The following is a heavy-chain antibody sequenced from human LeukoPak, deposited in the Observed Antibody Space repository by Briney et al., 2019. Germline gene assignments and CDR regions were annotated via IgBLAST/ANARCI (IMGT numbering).Heavy chain of an antibody. J-gene: IGHJ6*04. V-gene: IGHV2-70*13. CDR3: ARIPALGGGNFGGVYYAGMAV. D-gene: IGHD4/OR15-4a*01. CDR2: IDWDDDK. Sequence: SGPTLVNPTQTLTLTCTFSGFSLSTSGMCVSWIRQPPGKALEWLALIDWDDDKYYSTSLKTRLTISKDTSKNQVVLTMTNRDPVNTARYYWARIPALGGGNFGGVYYAGMAVGGKGTTAT. CDR1: GFSLSTSGMC.